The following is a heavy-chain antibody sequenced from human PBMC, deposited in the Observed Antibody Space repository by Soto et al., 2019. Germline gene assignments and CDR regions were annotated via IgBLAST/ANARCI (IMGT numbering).Heavy chain of an antibody. J-gene: IGHJ4*02. Sequence: ETLSLTCTVSGDSIRTYYRSWIRQPPGKGLEWIGYMYYSGSTNYNPSLKSRVAISVDTSKNQFSLKLSSVTAADTAVYYCARHVLSGWYFDFWGQGTLVTVSS. CDR1: GDSIRTYY. D-gene: IGHD6-19*01. V-gene: IGHV4-59*08. CDR3: ARHVLSGWYFDF. CDR2: MYYSGST.